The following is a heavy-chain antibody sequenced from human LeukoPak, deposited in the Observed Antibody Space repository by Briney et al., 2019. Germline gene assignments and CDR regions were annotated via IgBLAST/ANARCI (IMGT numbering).Heavy chain of an antibody. V-gene: IGHV4-59*01. CDR2: IYYSGST. Sequence: SETLSLTCTVSGGSISSYYWSWIRQPPGKGLEWIGYIYYSGSTNYNPSLKSRVTISVDTSKNQFSLKLSSVTAADTAVYYCARKGWAARTFDYWGQRTLVTVSS. CDR3: ARKGWAARTFDY. J-gene: IGHJ4*02. D-gene: IGHD6-6*01. CDR1: GGSISSYY.